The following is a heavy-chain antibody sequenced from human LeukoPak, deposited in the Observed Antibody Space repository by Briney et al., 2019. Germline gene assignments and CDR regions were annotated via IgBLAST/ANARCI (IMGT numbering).Heavy chain of an antibody. J-gene: IGHJ4*02. Sequence: GGSLRLSCAASGFTFSSYAMHWVRQAPGKGLEWVAVISYDGSNKYYADSVKGRFTISRDNSKNTLYLQMNSLRAEDTAVYYCARDGVLRFLEWLSLDYWGQGTLVTVSS. CDR2: ISYDGSNK. D-gene: IGHD3-3*01. CDR1: GFTFSSYA. V-gene: IGHV3-30*04. CDR3: ARDGVLRFLEWLSLDY.